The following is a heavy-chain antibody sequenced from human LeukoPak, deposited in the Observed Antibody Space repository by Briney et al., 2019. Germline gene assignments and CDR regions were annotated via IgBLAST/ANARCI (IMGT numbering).Heavy chain of an antibody. CDR3: ARAGPMVRGVIASWFDP. CDR1: GYTFTSYA. V-gene: IGHV1-2*04. Sequence: GASVKVSCKASGYTFTSYAMHWVRQAPGQGLEWMGCTNPNSGGTNYAQKFQGWVTMTRDTSISTAYMELSRLRSDDTAVYYCARAGPMVRGVIASWFDPWGQGTLVTVSS. CDR2: TNPNSGGT. D-gene: IGHD3-10*01. J-gene: IGHJ5*02.